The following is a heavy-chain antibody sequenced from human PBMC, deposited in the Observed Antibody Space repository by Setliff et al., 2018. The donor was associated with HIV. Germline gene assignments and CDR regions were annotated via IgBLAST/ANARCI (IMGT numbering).Heavy chain of an antibody. D-gene: IGHD3-22*01. J-gene: IGHJ6*03. CDR1: GDSLAGSHYS. CDR2: LFHTGSS. Sequence: SETLSLTCTVSGDSLAGSHYSWGWVRQPPGQGLEWLGNLFHTGSSYFNPSLKSRLTMSVDTSKNQLSLSLISMTAADSAVYYCARLGDNSDWRSNYFFYYMDVWGKGTTVTVSS. V-gene: IGHV4-39*01. CDR3: ARLGDNSDWRSNYFFYYMDV.